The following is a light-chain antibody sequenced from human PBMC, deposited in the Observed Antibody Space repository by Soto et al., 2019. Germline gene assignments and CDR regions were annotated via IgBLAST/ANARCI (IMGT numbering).Light chain of an antibody. CDR2: EDT. V-gene: IGLV2-23*01. CDR1: SSDVGNYNL. Sequence: QSVLTQPASVSGSPGQSITISCTGTSSDVGNYNLVSWYQQHPGKAPKLMIYEDTKRPSGVSNRFSASNSGNTASLTISGLQAEDEADYYCCSYAGSSTYVFGTETKVTVL. CDR3: CSYAGSSTYV. J-gene: IGLJ1*01.